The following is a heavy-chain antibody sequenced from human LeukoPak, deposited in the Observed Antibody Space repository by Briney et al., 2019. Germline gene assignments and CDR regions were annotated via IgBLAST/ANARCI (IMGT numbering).Heavy chain of an antibody. D-gene: IGHD4-17*01. J-gene: IGHJ6*03. CDR1: GFTFSSHV. CDR3: ARVAYGYYYMDV. CDR2: VSSDGGST. Sequence: GGSLRLSCAASGFTFSSHVMQWVRQAPGKGLEYVSAVSSDGGSTYYANSVKGRFTISRDNSKNTLYLQMGSLRVEDMAVYYCARVAYGYYYMDVWGKGTTVTVSS. V-gene: IGHV3-64*01.